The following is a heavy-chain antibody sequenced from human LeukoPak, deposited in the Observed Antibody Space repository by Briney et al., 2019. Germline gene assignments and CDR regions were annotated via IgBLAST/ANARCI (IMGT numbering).Heavy chain of an antibody. CDR1: GGSISSGDYY. Sequence: SETLSLTCIVSGGSISSGDYYWSWIRQPPGKGLEWIGYIYYSGSTYYNPSLKSRVTISVDTSKNQFSLKLSSVTAADTAVYYCARGYYYDSSGYSPQDYFDYWGQGTLVTVSS. D-gene: IGHD3-22*01. CDR3: ARGYYYDSSGYSPQDYFDY. J-gene: IGHJ4*02. V-gene: IGHV4-30-4*01. CDR2: IYYSGST.